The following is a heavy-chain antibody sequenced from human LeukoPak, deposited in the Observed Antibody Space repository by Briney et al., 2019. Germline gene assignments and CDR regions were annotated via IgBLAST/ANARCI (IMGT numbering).Heavy chain of an antibody. V-gene: IGHV3-23*01. CDR3: AKVEGASKASVY. Sequence: GGSLRLSCAAAGFTFSNYAMTWVRQAPGKGLEWVSSISGSGGSTYYADSVRGRFTISRDNSKNTLYLQMYSLRAEDTAVYYCAKVEGASKASVYWGQGALVTVSS. J-gene: IGHJ4*02. D-gene: IGHD1-1*01. CDR1: GFTFSNYA. CDR2: ISGSGGST.